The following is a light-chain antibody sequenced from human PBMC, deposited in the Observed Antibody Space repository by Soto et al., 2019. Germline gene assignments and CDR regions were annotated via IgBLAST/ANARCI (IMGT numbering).Light chain of an antibody. J-gene: IGKJ1*01. V-gene: IGKV3-20*01. Sequence: VVLTQSPGILYLSPGERATLSCRASQPVGRSYLAWYQQKPGQPPRLLIFGTSTRATGIPDRFSGGGSGTEFTLPISRLDPDDFAVYYCQQYDSKPPWTFGQGTMVEVK. CDR1: QPVGRSY. CDR3: QQYDSKPPWT. CDR2: GTS.